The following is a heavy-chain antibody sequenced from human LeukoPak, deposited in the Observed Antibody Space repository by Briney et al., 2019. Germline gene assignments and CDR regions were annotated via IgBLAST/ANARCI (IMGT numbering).Heavy chain of an antibody. CDR1: GYSISSGYY. D-gene: IGHD6-19*01. J-gene: IGHJ4*02. CDR3: ARSSLRYNSGLSDY. Sequence: PSETLSLTCTVSGYSISSGYYWGWFRQPPGKGLEWIGSIYHSGSTYYNSSRKSRVTISVDTSKNQFSLKVRSVTAADTAVYYCARSSLRYNSGLSDYRGQGTLVTVSS. V-gene: IGHV4-38-2*02. CDR2: IYHSGST.